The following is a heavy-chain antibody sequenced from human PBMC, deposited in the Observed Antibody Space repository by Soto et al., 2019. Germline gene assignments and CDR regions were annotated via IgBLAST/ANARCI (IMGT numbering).Heavy chain of an antibody. Sequence: SETLSLTCAVYGGSFSGYYWSWIRQPPGKGLEWIGEINHSGSTNYNPSLKSRVTISVDTSKNRFSLKLSSVTAADTAVYYCARNSVYSSSWYYFDYWGQGTLVTVSS. J-gene: IGHJ4*02. CDR1: GGSFSGYY. CDR3: ARNSVYSSSWYYFDY. D-gene: IGHD6-13*01. V-gene: IGHV4-34*01. CDR2: INHSGST.